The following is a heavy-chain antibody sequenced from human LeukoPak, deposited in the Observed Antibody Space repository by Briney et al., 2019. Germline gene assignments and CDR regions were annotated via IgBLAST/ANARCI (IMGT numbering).Heavy chain of an antibody. J-gene: IGHJ4*02. V-gene: IGHV3-23*01. CDR3: AKVVGGPASSDF. CDR2: ISGSGGRT. CDR1: GGSISHYY. D-gene: IGHD3-16*01. Sequence: ETLSLTCTVSGGSISHYYWSWIRQAPGKGLEWVSGISGSGGRTYYADSVKGRFTISRDNSNNTLYLQMNSLRADDTAVYYCAKVVGGPASSDFWGRGTLVTVSS.